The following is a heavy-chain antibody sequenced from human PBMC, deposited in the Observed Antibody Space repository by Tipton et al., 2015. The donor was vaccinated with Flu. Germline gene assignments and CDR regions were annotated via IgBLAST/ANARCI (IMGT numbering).Heavy chain of an antibody. CDR3: ARRDYDILTGSRAFDI. Sequence: TLSLTCAVSGYSISRGYYWGWIRQPPGKGLEWIGSIYHNGDIHFNPSLKSRVSISVDTSKNQFSLKLTSVTAADTAVYYCARRDYDILTGSRAFDIWGQGTMVTVSP. J-gene: IGHJ3*02. D-gene: IGHD3-9*01. V-gene: IGHV4-38-2*01. CDR2: IYHNGDI. CDR1: GYSISRGYY.